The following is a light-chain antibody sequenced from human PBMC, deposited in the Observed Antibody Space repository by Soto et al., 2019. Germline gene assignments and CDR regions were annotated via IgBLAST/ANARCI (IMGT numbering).Light chain of an antibody. CDR1: SSDVGGYKY. J-gene: IGLJ2*01. CDR3: SSKSIGSTPML. V-gene: IGLV2-14*01. CDR2: EVN. Sequence: QPVLTQPASVSGSPGQSITISCTGTSSDVGGYKYVSWYQHHPGKAPKLIIYEVNNRPSGVSNRFSGSKSGNTASLTISGLQPEDESHYYCSSKSIGSTPMLFGGGTKLTVL.